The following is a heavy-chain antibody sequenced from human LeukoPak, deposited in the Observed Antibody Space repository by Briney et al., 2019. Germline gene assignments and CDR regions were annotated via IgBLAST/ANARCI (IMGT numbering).Heavy chain of an antibody. D-gene: IGHD2-2*02. CDR2: IRYDGSNK. CDR1: GFTFSSYG. Sequence: GGSLRLSCAASGFTFSSYGMHWVRQAPGKGLEWVAFIRYDGSNKYYADSVKGRFTISRDNSKNTLYLQMNSLRAEDTAVYYCAKADYYPGYCSSTSCYTGWGVDYWGQGTLVTVSS. V-gene: IGHV3-30*02. CDR3: AKADYYPGYCSSTSCYTGWGVDY. J-gene: IGHJ4*02.